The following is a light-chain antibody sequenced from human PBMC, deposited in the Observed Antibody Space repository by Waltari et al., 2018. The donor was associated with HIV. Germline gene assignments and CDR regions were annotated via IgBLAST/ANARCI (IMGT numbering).Light chain of an antibody. CDR3: QQLNTYPVT. Sequence: GDRVTITCRASQGISSSLAWYQQKPGKAPELLIYGASTLQSGVPSRFSGSGSGTEFTLTISSLQPEDFATYYCQQLNTYPVTFGQGTKLEIK. V-gene: IGKV1-9*01. CDR1: QGISSS. J-gene: IGKJ2*01. CDR2: GAS.